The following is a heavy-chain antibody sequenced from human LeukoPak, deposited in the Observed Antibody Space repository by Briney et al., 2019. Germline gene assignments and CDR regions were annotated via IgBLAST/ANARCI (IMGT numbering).Heavy chain of an antibody. Sequence: PSPTLSLTCTVSGGSISSYYWSWIRQPPGKGMEWIGYIYYSGSTNYNPSLKSRVTISVDTSKNQFSLKLSSVTAADTAVYYCARGLYPYYWYFDLWGRGTLVTVSS. CDR1: GGSISSYY. D-gene: IGHD2-2*02. V-gene: IGHV4-59*01. J-gene: IGHJ2*01. CDR3: ARGLYPYYWYFDL. CDR2: IYYSGST.